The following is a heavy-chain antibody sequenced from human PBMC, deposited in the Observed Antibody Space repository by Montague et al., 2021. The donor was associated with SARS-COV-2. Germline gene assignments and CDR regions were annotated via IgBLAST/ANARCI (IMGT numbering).Heavy chain of an antibody. CDR2: INDGGFI. V-gene: IGHV4-34*01. Sequence: ESRSLTCAVYGGSFSGYYWTWIRQSPGQGLEWIGEINDGGFINYNPSLKSRVAISVDTSENQFSLKLRSVTAADSAVYYCARGNTQPVTVIVVVNFFFYMDVWGKGTTVTVSS. CDR1: GGSFSGYY. CDR3: ARGNTQPVTVIVVVNFFFYMDV. D-gene: IGHD3-22*01. J-gene: IGHJ6*03.